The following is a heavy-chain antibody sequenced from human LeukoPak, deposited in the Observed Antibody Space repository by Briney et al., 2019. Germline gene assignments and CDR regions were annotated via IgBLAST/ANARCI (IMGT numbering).Heavy chain of an antibody. CDR2: INPNSGGT. CDR1: GYTFTGYY. CDR3: ANPHPYYYDSSGYKGHAFDI. V-gene: IGHV1-2*04. Sequence: ASVKVSCKASGYTFTGYYMHWVRQAPGQGLEWMGWINPNSGGTNYAQKFQGWVTMTRDTSISTAYMELSRLRSDDTAVYYCANPHPYYYDSSGYKGHAFDIWGQGTMVTFSS. D-gene: IGHD3-22*01. J-gene: IGHJ3*02.